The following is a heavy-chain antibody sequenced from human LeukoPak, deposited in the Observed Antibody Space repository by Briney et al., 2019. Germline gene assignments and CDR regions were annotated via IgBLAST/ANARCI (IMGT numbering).Heavy chain of an antibody. CDR3: AREGDGYNSPIDY. CDR1: GFTLSTYS. D-gene: IGHD5-24*01. V-gene: IGHV3-21*01. J-gene: IGHJ4*02. CDR2: ISSSSLYI. Sequence: PGGSLRLSCAASGFTLSTYSLNWVRQAPGKGLEWVSSISSSSLYIYYADSVKGRFTISRDNAKNSLFLQMNRLRAEDTAVYYCAREGDGYNSPIDYWGQGTLVTVSS.